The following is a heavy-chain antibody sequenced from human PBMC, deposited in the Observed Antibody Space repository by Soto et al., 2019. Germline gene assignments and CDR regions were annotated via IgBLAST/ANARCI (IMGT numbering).Heavy chain of an antibody. D-gene: IGHD4-17*01. V-gene: IGHV4-30-4*01. Sequence: VQLQESGPGLVTPSQTLSLTCTVFGGSVSIGDYLWSWIRQRPGKGLEWIGYIHDSGNTYYNPSLKSRVTISLDTSKNQFSLKVTSMTVADTAVYFCARARGGDSGDYASLFDRWGQGNLVTVSS. CDR1: GGSVSIGDYL. J-gene: IGHJ5*02. CDR2: IHDSGNT. CDR3: ARARGGDSGDYASLFDR.